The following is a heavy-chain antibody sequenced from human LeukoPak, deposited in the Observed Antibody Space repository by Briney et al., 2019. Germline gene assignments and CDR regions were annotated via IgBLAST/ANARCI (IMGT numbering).Heavy chain of an antibody. CDR1: GGSISSYY. CDR2: IYYSGST. J-gene: IGHJ3*02. Sequence: SETLSLTCTVSGGSISSYYWSWIRQPPGKGLEWIGYIYYSGSTNYNPSLKGRVTISVDTSKNQFSLKLSSVTAADTAVYYCARAITDDAFDIWGQGTMVTVSS. V-gene: IGHV4-59*01. CDR3: ARAITDDAFDI. D-gene: IGHD3-10*01.